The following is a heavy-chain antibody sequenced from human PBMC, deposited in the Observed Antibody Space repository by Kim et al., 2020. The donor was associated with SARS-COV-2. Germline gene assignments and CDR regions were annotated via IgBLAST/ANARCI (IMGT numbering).Heavy chain of an antibody. J-gene: IGHJ6*04. Sequence: SVKVSCKASGGTFSSYAISWVRQAPGQGLEWMGGIIPTFGTANYAQKFQGRVTITADESTSTAYMELSSLRSEDTAVYYCAAEYCSSTSCYGGSVYYGMDVWGEATTVTVSS. V-gene: IGHV1-69*13. D-gene: IGHD2-2*01. CDR1: GGTFSSYA. CDR2: IIPTFGTA. CDR3: AAEYCSSTSCYGGSVYYGMDV.